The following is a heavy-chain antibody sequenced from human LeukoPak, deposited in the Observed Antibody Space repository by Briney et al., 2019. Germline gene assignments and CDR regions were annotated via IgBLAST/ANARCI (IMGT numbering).Heavy chain of an antibody. Sequence: GAAVKVSCKASGGTFSNYAISWVRQAPGQGLEWMGRIIPTLGLANYPQKFQGRLTITADKSTSTAYMKLSSLTSEDTAVYYCAKAAGYDILTGLNGFDPWGQGTLVTVSS. V-gene: IGHV1-69*04. D-gene: IGHD3-9*01. J-gene: IGHJ5*02. CDR2: IIPTLGLA. CDR1: GGTFSNYA. CDR3: AKAAGYDILTGLNGFDP.